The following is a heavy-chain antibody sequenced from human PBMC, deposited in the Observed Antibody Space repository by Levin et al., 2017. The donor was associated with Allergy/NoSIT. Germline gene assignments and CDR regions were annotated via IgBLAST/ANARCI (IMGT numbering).Heavy chain of an antibody. CDR2: ISSSSSYI. V-gene: IGHV3-21*01. Sequence: ETLSLTCAASGFTFSSYSMNWVRQARGKGLEWVSSISSSSSYIYYADSVKGRFTISRDNAKNSLYLQMNSLRAEDTAVYYCARDRIAVAGAFDYWGQGTLVTVSS. D-gene: IGHD6-19*01. CDR3: ARDRIAVAGAFDY. J-gene: IGHJ4*02. CDR1: GFTFSSYS.